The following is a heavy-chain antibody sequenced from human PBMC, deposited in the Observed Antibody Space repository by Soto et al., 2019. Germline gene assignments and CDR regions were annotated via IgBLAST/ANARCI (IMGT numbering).Heavy chain of an antibody. J-gene: IGHJ6*02. Sequence: SETLSLTCTVSGGSISSSSYYWGWIRQPPGKGLEWIGSIYYSGSTYYNPSLKSRVTISVDTSKNQFSLKLSSVTAADTAVYYCARSTNYYDSSGYYDPGGMDVWGQGTTVTVSS. D-gene: IGHD3-22*01. CDR1: GGSISSSSYY. CDR2: IYYSGST. CDR3: ARSTNYYDSSGYYDPGGMDV. V-gene: IGHV4-39*01.